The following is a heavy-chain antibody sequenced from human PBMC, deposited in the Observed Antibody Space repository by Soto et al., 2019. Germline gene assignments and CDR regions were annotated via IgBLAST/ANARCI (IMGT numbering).Heavy chain of an antibody. Sequence: QVQLQESGPGLVKPSETLSLTCSVSGGSISSYYWSWIRQPPGKGLEWIGYISYSGSTNHSPSLQSRVTISVDTSRNQFSLKVTSVTDADTAVYYCARDSGYCSTTTCSAPFDPWGQGTLVTVSS. CDR2: ISYSGST. J-gene: IGHJ5*02. CDR3: ARDSGYCSTTTCSAPFDP. D-gene: IGHD2-2*01. V-gene: IGHV4-59*01. CDR1: GGSISSYY.